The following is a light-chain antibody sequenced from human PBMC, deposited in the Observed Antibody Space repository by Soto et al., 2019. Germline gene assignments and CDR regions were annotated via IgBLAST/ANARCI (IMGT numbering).Light chain of an antibody. V-gene: IGLV2-14*01. J-gene: IGLJ2*01. CDR2: DVS. CDR1: SSDIGAYNS. Sequence: QSVLTQPASVSASPGQLITISCTGTSSDIGAYNSVSWYQQHPGKAPQLMIYDVSYRPSGISSRFSGSKSGNTASLTISGLQADDDADYYCASYTSARIRVFGGGTQLPS. CDR3: ASYTSARIRV.